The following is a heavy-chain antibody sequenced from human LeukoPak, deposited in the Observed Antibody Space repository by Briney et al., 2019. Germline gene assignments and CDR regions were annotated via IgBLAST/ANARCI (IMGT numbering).Heavy chain of an antibody. V-gene: IGHV3-23*01. J-gene: IGHJ4*02. Sequence: PGGSLRLSCAASGFTFSSYAMSWVRQAPGKGLEWVSTFGGIGVITYYAGSVKGRFTISRDNSKNTLYLQMNRLRTEDTAVYYCAKASPADFVVVVAGFEYWGQGSLLTVSS. CDR1: GFTFSSYA. CDR2: FGGIGVIT. CDR3: AKASPADFVVVVAGFEY. D-gene: IGHD2-15*01.